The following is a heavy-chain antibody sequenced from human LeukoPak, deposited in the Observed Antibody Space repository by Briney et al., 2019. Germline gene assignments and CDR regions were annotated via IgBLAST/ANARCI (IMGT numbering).Heavy chain of an antibody. J-gene: IGHJ4*02. V-gene: IGHV3-48*04. CDR1: GFTFSIYS. CDR3: ARAMSTFGGVRNYFDS. Sequence: PGGSLRLSCAASGFTFSIYSMNWVRQAPGKGLEWISFVSISSGTIYYADSVNGRFRISRDNAKSSLDLEMNSLRAEDTAVYYCARAMSTFGGVRNYFDSWGQGTLVTVSS. D-gene: IGHD3-16*01. CDR2: VSISSGTI.